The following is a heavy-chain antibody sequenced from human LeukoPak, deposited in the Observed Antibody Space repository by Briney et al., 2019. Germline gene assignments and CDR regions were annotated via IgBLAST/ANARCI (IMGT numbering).Heavy chain of an antibody. CDR3: ARDKYQLLSYYYGMDV. V-gene: IGHV4-30-4*01. Sequence: SQTLSLTCTVSGGSISSGDYYWSWIRQPPGKCLEWIGYIYYSGSTYYNPSHKSRVTISVDTSKNRFSLKLSSVTAAVTAVYYCARDKYQLLSYYYGMDVWGKGTTVTVSS. CDR1: GGSISSGDYY. CDR2: IYYSGST. J-gene: IGHJ6*04. D-gene: IGHD2-2*01.